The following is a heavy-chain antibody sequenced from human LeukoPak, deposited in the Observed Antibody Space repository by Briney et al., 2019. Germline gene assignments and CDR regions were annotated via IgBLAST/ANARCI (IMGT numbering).Heavy chain of an antibody. V-gene: IGHV5-51*01. J-gene: IGHJ6*02. Sequence: GESLKISCMCSGYSFTSYWIGWGRQMPGKGLEWMGIIYPGDSDTRYSPSFQGLLTISADKSISTAYLQWSSLKASDTATYYCARRKDGVDVWGQGTTVTVSS. CDR2: IYPGDSDT. CDR1: GYSFTSYW. CDR3: ARRKDGVDV.